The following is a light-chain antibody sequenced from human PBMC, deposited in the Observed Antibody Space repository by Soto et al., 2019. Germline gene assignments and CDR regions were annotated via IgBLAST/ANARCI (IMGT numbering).Light chain of an antibody. CDR3: QQYDNWPPLT. CDR1: QSVSSN. Sequence: EVVMTQSPATLSVSPGERATLSCRASQSVSSNLAWYQQKHGQAPRLLIYGASTRATGIPARFSGSGSGTDFTLTISSLQSEDFAVYYCQQYDNWPPLTFGGGTKVEIK. V-gene: IGKV3-15*01. J-gene: IGKJ4*01. CDR2: GAS.